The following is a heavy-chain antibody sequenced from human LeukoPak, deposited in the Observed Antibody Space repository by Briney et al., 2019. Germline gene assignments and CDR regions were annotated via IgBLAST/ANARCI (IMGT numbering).Heavy chain of an antibody. V-gene: IGHV3-30*04. Sequence: GGSLRLSCAASGFAFSSFAMHWVRQAPGKGLEWVAIISYDGSSKYFPDSVKGRFTISRDNSKNSLYLQMNSLRAEDTAVYYCARFDFWSGYLMDVWGQGTTVTVSS. J-gene: IGHJ6*02. D-gene: IGHD3-3*01. CDR1: GFAFSSFA. CDR3: ARFDFWSGYLMDV. CDR2: ISYDGSSK.